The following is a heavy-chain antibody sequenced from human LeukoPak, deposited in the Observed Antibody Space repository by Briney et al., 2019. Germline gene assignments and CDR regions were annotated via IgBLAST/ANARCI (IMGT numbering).Heavy chain of an antibody. Sequence: GGSLRLSCAASGFTVCSNHMSWVRQAPGKGLEWVSVIYSGGSTDYADSVKGRFTISRGNSKNTLYLQMNSLRAEDTAVYHCARGPAGYNWGQGTLVTVSS. V-gene: IGHV3-53*01. D-gene: IGHD1-1*01. CDR3: ARGPAGYN. CDR2: IYSGGST. J-gene: IGHJ4*02. CDR1: GFTVCSNH.